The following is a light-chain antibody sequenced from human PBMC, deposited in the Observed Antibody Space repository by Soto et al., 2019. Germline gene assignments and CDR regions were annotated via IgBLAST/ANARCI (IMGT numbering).Light chain of an antibody. Sequence: IQMTQSPSIMSASVGDRVTITCRASHNINRWLALYQQKPGKAPKLLIYDASRLESGVPSRFGGSGSGTEFTLSISSLQPDDFAIYYCQEYNSYSGTFGPGTKVDI. CDR3: QEYNSYSGT. CDR1: HNINRW. CDR2: DAS. V-gene: IGKV1-5*01. J-gene: IGKJ1*01.